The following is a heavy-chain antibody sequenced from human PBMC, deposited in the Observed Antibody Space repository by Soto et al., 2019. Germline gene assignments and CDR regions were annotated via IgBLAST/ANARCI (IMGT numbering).Heavy chain of an antibody. CDR3: ARDLGYYYDSSGYYARGAFEI. D-gene: IGHD3-22*01. J-gene: IGHJ3*02. V-gene: IGHV4-31*03. CDR2: IYYSGST. Sequence: SETLSLTCTVSGGSISSGGYYWSWIRQHPGKGLEWIGYIYYSGSTYYNPSLKSRVTISVDTSKNQFSLKLSSVTAADTAVYYCARDLGYYYDSSGYYARGAFEIWGQGTMVTVSS. CDR1: GGSISSGGYY.